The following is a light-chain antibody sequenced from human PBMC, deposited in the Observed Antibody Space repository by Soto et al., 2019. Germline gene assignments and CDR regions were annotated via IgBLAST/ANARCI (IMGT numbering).Light chain of an antibody. Sequence: EIVLTQSPGTLSLSPGERATLSCRASQSVSSSYLAWYQQKPGQAPRLLIYDASSRATGIPDRFSGSGSGTAVTLTISRLEPEDFSVYYCQQYGSSPWYTFGQGTKLEIK. CDR2: DAS. CDR3: QQYGSSPWYT. V-gene: IGKV3-20*01. CDR1: QSVSSSY. J-gene: IGKJ2*01.